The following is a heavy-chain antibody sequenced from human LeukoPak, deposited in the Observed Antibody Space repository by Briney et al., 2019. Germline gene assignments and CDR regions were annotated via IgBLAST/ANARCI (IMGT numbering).Heavy chain of an antibody. J-gene: IGHJ4*02. CDR3: ARDPHYDFWSGYYSY. CDR2: ISYDGSNK. V-gene: IGHV3-30-3*01. Sequence: GGSLRLSCAASGFTFSSYAMHWVRQAPGKGLEWVAVISYDGSNKYYADSVKGRFTISRDNSKNTLYLQMNSLRAEDTAVYYCARDPHYDFWSGYYSYWGQGTLVTVSS. D-gene: IGHD3-3*01. CDR1: GFTFSSYA.